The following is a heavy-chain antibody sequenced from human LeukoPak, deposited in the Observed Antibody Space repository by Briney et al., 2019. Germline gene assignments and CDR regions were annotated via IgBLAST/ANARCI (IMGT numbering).Heavy chain of an antibody. CDR2: INHSGSN. V-gene: IGHV4-34*01. J-gene: IGHJ1*01. Sequence: SETLSLTCAVYGGSFSGYYWSWIRQPPGKGLVWIGEINHSGSNNYNPSLKSRVNISVDTSQNQFSLKLSSVTAADTAVYYCASPPKGIAAAGTIYFQHWGQGTLVTVSS. CDR1: GGSFSGYY. CDR3: ASPPKGIAAAGTIYFQH. D-gene: IGHD6-13*01.